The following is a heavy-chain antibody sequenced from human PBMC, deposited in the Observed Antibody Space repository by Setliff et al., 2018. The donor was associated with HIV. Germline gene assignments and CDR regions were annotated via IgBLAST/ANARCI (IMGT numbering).Heavy chain of an antibody. CDR3: ARDAPGYSHVLDF. J-gene: IGHJ4*02. Sequence: GGSLRLSCVASGFTFSRYWMSWVRQAPGKGLEFVANIKEDGSVTNYVDSVKGRFTISRDNAKNLVYLQMNSLRAEDTALYYCARDAPGYSHVLDFWGQGTLVTVSS. CDR1: GFTFSRYW. V-gene: IGHV3-7*03. D-gene: IGHD5-18*01. CDR2: IKEDGSVT.